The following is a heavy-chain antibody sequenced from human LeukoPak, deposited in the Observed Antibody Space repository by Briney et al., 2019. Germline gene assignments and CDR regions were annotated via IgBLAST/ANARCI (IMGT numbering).Heavy chain of an antibody. CDR2: IFNGGIT. CDR1: GGSITSHY. D-gene: IGHD6-13*01. CDR3: ATRPAGSTWYGVFDY. Sequence: SETLSLTCTVSGGSITSHYWSWIRQPPGEGREGRGYIFNGGITNYNPSLKSRVTMSLAPSRDPFSLRLSSVTAADTAIYYCATRPAGSTWYGVFDYWSQGTLVTVSS. V-gene: IGHV4-59*11. J-gene: IGHJ4*02.